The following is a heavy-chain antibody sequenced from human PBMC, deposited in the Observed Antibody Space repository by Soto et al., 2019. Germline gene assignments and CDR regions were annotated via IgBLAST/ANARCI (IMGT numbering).Heavy chain of an antibody. V-gene: IGHV4-34*01. CDR2: INHSGST. Sequence: SETLSLTCAVYGGSFSGYYWSWIRQPPGKGLEWIGEINHSGSTNYNPSLKSRVTISVDTSKNQFSLKLSSVTAADTAVYYCARRSTYYDFWSGQGPFDPWGQGTLVTVSS. D-gene: IGHD3-3*01. J-gene: IGHJ5*02. CDR1: GGSFSGYY. CDR3: ARRSTYYDFWSGQGPFDP.